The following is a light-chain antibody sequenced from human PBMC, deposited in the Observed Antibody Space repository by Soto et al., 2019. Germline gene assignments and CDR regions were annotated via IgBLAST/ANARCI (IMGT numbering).Light chain of an antibody. V-gene: IGLV1-36*01. Sequence: QSVLTQPPSVSEAPRQRVTISCSGSGSNIGNNAVNWYQQLPGKAPKLLIYYDDLVPSGVSDRFSGSKSGTSASLAIRGLQSGDEADYYCAAWDDSLNGPVFGGGTKLTVL. CDR3: AAWDDSLNGPV. CDR2: YDD. J-gene: IGLJ2*01. CDR1: GSNIGNNA.